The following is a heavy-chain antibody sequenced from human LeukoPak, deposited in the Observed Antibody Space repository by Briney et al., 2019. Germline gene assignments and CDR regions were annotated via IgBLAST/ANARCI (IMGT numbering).Heavy chain of an antibody. CDR2: MWYDGSNK. CDR1: GFTFSSYG. J-gene: IGHJ4*02. CDR3: AKDLSGWYSEVLGFDY. V-gene: IGHV3-33*06. Sequence: QPGGSLRLSCAASGFTFSSYGMHWVRQAPGKGLEWVAVMWYDGSNKYYADSVKGRFTISRDNSKNTLYLQMNSLRAEDTAVYYCAKDLSGWYSEVLGFDYWGQGTLVTVSS. D-gene: IGHD6-19*01.